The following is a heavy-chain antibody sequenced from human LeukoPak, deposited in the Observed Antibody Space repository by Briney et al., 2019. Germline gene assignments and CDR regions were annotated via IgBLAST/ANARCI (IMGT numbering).Heavy chain of an antibody. Sequence: PSETLSLTCAVSGYSISSGYYWGWIRPPPGKGLEWIGSIYHSGSTYYNPSLKSRVTISVDTSKNQFSLKLSSVTAADTAVYYCARGRGYYYDSSGYYGYWGQGTLVTVSS. CDR2: IYHSGST. CDR3: ARGRGYYYDSSGYYGY. D-gene: IGHD3-22*01. CDR1: GYSISSGYY. J-gene: IGHJ4*02. V-gene: IGHV4-38-2*01.